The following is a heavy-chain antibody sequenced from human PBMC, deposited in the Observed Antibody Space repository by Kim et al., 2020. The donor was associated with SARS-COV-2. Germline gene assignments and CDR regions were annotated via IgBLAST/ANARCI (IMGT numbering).Heavy chain of an antibody. V-gene: IGHV4-59*13. CDR1: GESIRSYY. J-gene: IGHJ4*02. Sequence: SETLSLTCSVSGESIRSYYWSWIRQPPGMGLEWIAYVYNVGRTNYNPSLLSRATISVDMSRNQVSLKVRSVTTADTATHYCARYNYDKDYFDYWGQGTLVTVSS. CDR3: ARYNYDKDYFDY. D-gene: IGHD3-22*01. CDR2: VYNVGRT.